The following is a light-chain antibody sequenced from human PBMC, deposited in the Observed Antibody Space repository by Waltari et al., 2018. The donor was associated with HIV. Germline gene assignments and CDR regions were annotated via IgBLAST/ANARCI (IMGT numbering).Light chain of an antibody. CDR3: AVWDVSLNGRV. V-gene: IGLV1-47*01. CDR2: RNY. Sequence: QSVLSQPPSASGTPGQRVTFSCSGSSSNIGSNHVYWYQQFPGTAPKLLIYRNYQRPEGGPDRFSGPKSGTSASLAISGLRSEDEADYYCAVWDVSLNGRVFGGGTKLTVL. J-gene: IGLJ3*02. CDR1: SSNIGSNH.